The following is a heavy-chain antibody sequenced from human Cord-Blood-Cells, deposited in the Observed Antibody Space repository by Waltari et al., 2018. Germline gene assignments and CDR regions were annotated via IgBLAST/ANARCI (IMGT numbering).Heavy chain of an antibody. V-gene: IGHV3-48*03. D-gene: IGHD6-13*01. J-gene: IGHJ4*02. CDR3: ARDLPWQLAGLDY. CDR1: GFTFSSYE. CDR2: ISSSGSTI. Sequence: EVQLVESGGGLVQPGGSLRLSCAASGFTFSSYEMNWVRQAPGKGLEWVSYISSSGSTIYYADAVKGRFTISRDNAKNSLYLQMNSLRAEDTAVYYCARDLPWQLAGLDYWGQGTLVTVSS.